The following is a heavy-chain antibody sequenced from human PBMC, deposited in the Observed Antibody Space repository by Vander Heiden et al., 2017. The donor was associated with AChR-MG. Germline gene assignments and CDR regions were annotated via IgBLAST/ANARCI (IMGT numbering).Heavy chain of an antibody. J-gene: IGHJ4*02. CDR3: ARGPIVRGVRRQYYFDY. CDR1: GGSFSGYY. D-gene: IGHD3-10*01. CDR2: INHSGST. Sequence: QVQLQQWGAGLLKPSETLSLTCAVYGGSFSGYYWSWIRQPPGKGLEWIGEINHSGSTNYNPSLKSRVTISVDTSKNQFSLKLSSVTAEDTAVYYCARGPIVRGVRRQYYFDYWGRGYLVTESS. V-gene: IGHV4-34*01.